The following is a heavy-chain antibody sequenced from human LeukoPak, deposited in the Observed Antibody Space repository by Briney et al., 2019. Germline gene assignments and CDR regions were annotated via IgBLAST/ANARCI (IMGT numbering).Heavy chain of an antibody. D-gene: IGHD2-2*01. J-gene: IGHJ4*02. CDR3: AREGSTSPEDFDY. CDR2: ISSSSSYI. V-gene: IGHV3-21*01. CDR1: GFTFSSYS. Sequence: PGGSLRLSCAASGFTFSSYSMNWVRQAPGKGLEWVSSISSSSSYIYYADSVKGRFTISRDNAKNSLYLQMNSLRAEDTAVYYCAREGSTSPEDFDYWGQGTLVTVSS.